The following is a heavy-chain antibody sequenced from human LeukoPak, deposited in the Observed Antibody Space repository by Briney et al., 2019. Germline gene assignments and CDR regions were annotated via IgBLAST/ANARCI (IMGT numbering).Heavy chain of an antibody. Sequence: PSETLSLTCIVSGGSISSYYWSWIRQPPGKGLGGIGYIYYSGSTNYNPSLKSRATISVDTSKNQFSLKLSSVTAADTAVYYCARARVPAVPLVTWGQGTLVTVSS. V-gene: IGHV4-59*01. J-gene: IGHJ5*02. CDR2: IYYSGST. CDR1: GGSISSYY. D-gene: IGHD6-6*01. CDR3: ARARVPAVPLVT.